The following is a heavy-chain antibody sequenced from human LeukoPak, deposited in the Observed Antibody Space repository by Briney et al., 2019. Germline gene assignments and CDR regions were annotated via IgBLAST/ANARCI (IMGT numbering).Heavy chain of an antibody. CDR3: AKDSGPITMIVVVEPAPFDY. CDR1: GFTFSSCA. Sequence: GGSLRLSCAASGFTFSSCAMSWVRQAPGKGLEWVSTIIDSGNSIYYADSVEGRFTISRDNSKDTLYLQMDSLRAVDTAVYYCAKDSGPITMIVVVEPAPFDYWGQGTLVTVSS. V-gene: IGHV3-23*01. J-gene: IGHJ4*02. D-gene: IGHD3-22*01. CDR2: IIDSGNSI.